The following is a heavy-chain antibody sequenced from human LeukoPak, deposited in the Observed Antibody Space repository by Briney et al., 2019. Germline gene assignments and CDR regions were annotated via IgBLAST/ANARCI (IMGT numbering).Heavy chain of an antibody. CDR3: ARGAWVPSTAYYYDSSGYDPH. CDR1: GFTFSDFW. J-gene: IGHJ4*02. V-gene: IGHV3-66*01. D-gene: IGHD3-22*01. CDR2: IYSGGST. Sequence: PGGSLRLSCAGSGFTFSDFWMTWVRQTPGKGLEWVSVIYSGGSTYYADSVKGRFTISRDNSKNTLYLQMNSLRAEDTAVYYCARGAWVPSTAYYYDSSGYDPHWGQGALVTVSS.